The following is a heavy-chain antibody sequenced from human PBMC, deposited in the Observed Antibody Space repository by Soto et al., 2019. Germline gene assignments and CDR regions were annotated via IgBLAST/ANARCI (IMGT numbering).Heavy chain of an antibody. V-gene: IGHV4-39*01. D-gene: IGHD3-10*01. J-gene: IGHJ5*02. CDR2: IYYSGST. Sequence: QLQLQESGPGLVKPSETLSLTCTVSGGSISSSNYYWGWIRQPPGKGLEWIGTIYYSGSTYYNPSLKSRVTISVDTSKNQFSLKLSSVTAADTAVYYCARPLYFYGSGSYPWFDPWGQGTLVTVSS. CDR1: GGSISSSNYY. CDR3: ARPLYFYGSGSYPWFDP.